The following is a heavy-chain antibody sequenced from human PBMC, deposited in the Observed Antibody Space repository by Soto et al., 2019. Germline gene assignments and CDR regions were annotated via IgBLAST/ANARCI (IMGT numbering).Heavy chain of an antibody. V-gene: IGHV2-5*02. D-gene: IGHD3-22*01. CDR3: AHRRGGYWGFGS. CDR1: GFSLSTSGVS. Sequence: QITLKESGPTLVKPTQTLTLTCTFSGFSLSTSGVSVGWIRQPPGKALEWLALIYWDDDKRYSPSLKSRLTIAKNTSKNQVILTMTNRDPVDTATYFCAHRRGGYWGFGSWGQGTLVTVSS. CDR2: IYWDDDK. J-gene: IGHJ4*02.